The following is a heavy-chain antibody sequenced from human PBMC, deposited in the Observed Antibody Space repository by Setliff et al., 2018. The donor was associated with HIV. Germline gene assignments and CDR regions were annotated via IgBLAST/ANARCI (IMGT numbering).Heavy chain of an antibody. Sequence: ASVKVSCKASGYTYTGYYMHWVRQAPGQGLEWMGWINSNSGGTTYAQKFQGRVTMTRDTSISTAYMEVSRLRSDDTAVYYCARDHCSSSGCYEYSYYCMDVWGQGTTVTVSS. D-gene: IGHD2-2*01. J-gene: IGHJ6*02. CDR3: ARDHCSSSGCYEYSYYCMDV. V-gene: IGHV1-2*02. CDR1: GYTYTGYY. CDR2: INSNSGGT.